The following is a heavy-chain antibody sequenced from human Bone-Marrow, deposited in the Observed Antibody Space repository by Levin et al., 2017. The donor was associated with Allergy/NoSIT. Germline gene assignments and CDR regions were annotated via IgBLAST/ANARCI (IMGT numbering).Heavy chain of an antibody. CDR3: ARSFTMLRGGFDP. CDR1: GGSTSSGGSS. J-gene: IGHJ5*02. V-gene: IGHV4-30-2*01. Sequence: SETLSLTCALSGGSTSSGGSSWSWIRQPPGKGLEWIGYIFHTGSTYYNSSLKSRVTISVDRSKNQFSLKLTSVTAADTAVYYCARSFTMLRGGFDPWGQGILVTVSS. D-gene: IGHD3-10*01. CDR2: IFHTGST.